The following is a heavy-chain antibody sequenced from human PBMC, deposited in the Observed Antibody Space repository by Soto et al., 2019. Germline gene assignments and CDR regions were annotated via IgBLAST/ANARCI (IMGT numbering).Heavy chain of an antibody. CDR3: ARPDFWSGYYDLYYFDY. Sequence: GGSLRLSCAASGVTFSSYWMSWVRQAPGKGLEWVANIKQDGSEKYYVDSVKGRFTISRDNAKNSLYLQMNSLRAEDTAVYYCARPDFWSGYYDLYYFDYWGQGTLVTVSS. CDR1: GVTFSSYW. CDR2: IKQDGSEK. V-gene: IGHV3-7*05. D-gene: IGHD3-3*01. J-gene: IGHJ4*02.